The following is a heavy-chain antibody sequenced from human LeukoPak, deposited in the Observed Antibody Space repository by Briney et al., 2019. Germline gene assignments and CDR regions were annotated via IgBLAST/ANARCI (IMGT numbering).Heavy chain of an antibody. J-gene: IGHJ4*02. CDR2: ISSSSSYI. CDR3: ANDLGWIQLNLG. CDR1: GFTFSSYS. Sequence: GGSLRLSCAASGFTFSSYSMNWVRQAPGKGLEWVSSISSSSSYIYYADSVKGRFTISRDNSKNTVYLQMNSLRAEDTAVYYCANDLGWIQLNLGRGQGTLVTVSS. D-gene: IGHD5-18*01. V-gene: IGHV3-21*04.